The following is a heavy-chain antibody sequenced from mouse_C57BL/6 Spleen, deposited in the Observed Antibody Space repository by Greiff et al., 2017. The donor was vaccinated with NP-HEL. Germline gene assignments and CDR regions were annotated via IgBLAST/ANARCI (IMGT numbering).Heavy chain of an antibody. J-gene: IGHJ3*01. V-gene: IGHV1-82*01. CDR2: IYPGDGDT. CDR1: GYAFSSSW. CDR3: AAYYYGSSYPWFAY. Sequence: QVQLKESGPELVKPGASVKISCKASGYAFSSSWMNWVKQRPGKGLEWIGRIYPGDGDTNYNGKFKGKATLTADKSSSTAYMQLSSLTSEDSAVYFCAAYYYGSSYPWFAYWGQGTLVTVSA. D-gene: IGHD1-1*01.